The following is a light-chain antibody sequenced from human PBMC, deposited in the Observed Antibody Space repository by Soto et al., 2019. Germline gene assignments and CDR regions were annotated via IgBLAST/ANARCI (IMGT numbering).Light chain of an antibody. V-gene: IGKV3-20*01. CDR3: QHYGDSPLYT. CDR1: QTISGTF. CDR2: GAS. J-gene: IGKJ2*01. Sequence: EMVLTQSPGTLSLSPGERATLSCRASQTISGTFLVWYQQKPGQAPRLLIYGASTRATGIPDRFSGSGSGTDFTLTISRLEPEDFAVYYCQHYGDSPLYTFGQGTKVEIK.